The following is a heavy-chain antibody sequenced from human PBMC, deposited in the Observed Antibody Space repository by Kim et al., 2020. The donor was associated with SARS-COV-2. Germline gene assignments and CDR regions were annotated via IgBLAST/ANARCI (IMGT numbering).Heavy chain of an antibody. CDR3: ARDGGIAVAGDAFDI. Sequence: DPVKGRFTISRDNSKTTLYLQMNSLRAEDTAVYYCARDGGIAVAGDAFDIWGQGTMVTVSS. V-gene: IGHV3-30*07. D-gene: IGHD6-19*01. J-gene: IGHJ3*02.